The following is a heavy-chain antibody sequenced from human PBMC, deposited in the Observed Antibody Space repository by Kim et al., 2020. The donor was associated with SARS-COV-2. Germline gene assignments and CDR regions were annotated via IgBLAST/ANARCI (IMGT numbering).Heavy chain of an antibody. D-gene: IGHD6-13*01. J-gene: IGHJ2*01. Sequence: NYARDVQGRVTITADESTSTAYMELSSLRSEDTAVYYCARDQQTHGYFDLWGRGTLVTVSS. V-gene: IGHV1-69*01. CDR3: ARDQQTHGYFDL.